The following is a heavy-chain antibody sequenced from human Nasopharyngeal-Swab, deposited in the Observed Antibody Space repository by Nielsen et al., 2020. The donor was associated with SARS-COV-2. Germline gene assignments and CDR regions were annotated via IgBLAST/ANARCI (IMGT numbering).Heavy chain of an antibody. J-gene: IGHJ4*02. Sequence: WIRQPPGKGLEWIGEINHSGSTNHNPSLKSRVTISVDTSKNQFSLKLSSVTAADTAVYYCARVVTWGYSYGYGGTHVAHGIYFDYWGQGTLVTVSS. V-gene: IGHV4-34*01. D-gene: IGHD5-18*01. CDR3: ARVVTWGYSYGYGGTHVAHGIYFDY. CDR2: INHSGST.